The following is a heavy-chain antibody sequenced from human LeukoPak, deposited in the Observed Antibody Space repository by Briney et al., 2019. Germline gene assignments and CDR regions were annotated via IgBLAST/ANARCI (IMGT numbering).Heavy chain of an antibody. D-gene: IGHD3-10*01. J-gene: IGHJ5*02. CDR1: GGSISSSSYY. V-gene: IGHV4-39*07. Sequence: PSETLSLTCTVSGGSISSSSYYWGWIRQPPGKGLEWIGSIYYSGSTYYNPSLKSRVTISVDTSMNQFSLKLSSVTAADTAVYYCARDSYFGENNWFDPWGQGTLVTVSS. CDR3: ARDSYFGENNWFDP. CDR2: IYYSGST.